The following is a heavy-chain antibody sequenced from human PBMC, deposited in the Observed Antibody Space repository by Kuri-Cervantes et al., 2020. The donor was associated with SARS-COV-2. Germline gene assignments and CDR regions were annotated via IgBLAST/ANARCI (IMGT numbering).Heavy chain of an antibody. Sequence: SETLSLTCAVSGGSFSGYYWSWIRQPPGKGLEWIGEINHSGSTNYNPSLKSRVTISVDTSQNQFSLTMNSVTAADTAVYYCARHPYYYESSGSLFRVYDHWGPGTLVTVSS. J-gene: IGHJ5*02. CDR2: INHSGST. CDR3: ARHPYYYESSGSLFRVYDH. V-gene: IGHV4-34*01. D-gene: IGHD3-22*01. CDR1: GGSFSGYY.